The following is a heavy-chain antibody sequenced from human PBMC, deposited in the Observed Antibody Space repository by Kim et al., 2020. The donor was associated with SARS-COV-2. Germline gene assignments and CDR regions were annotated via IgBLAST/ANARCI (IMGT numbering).Heavy chain of an antibody. CDR2: INHSGST. CDR3: ARGKGGATNFYYYYYGMDV. V-gene: IGHV4-34*01. J-gene: IGHJ6*01. D-gene: IGHD5-12*01. Sequence: SGTLSLTCAVYGGSFSGYYWSWIRQPPGKGLEWIGEINHSGSTNYNPSLKSRVTISVDTSKNKFSLKLSSVTAADTAVYYCARGKGGATNFYYYYYGMDV. CDR1: GGSFSGYY.